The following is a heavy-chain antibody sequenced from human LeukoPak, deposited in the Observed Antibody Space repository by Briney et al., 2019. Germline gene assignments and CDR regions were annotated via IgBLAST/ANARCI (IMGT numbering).Heavy chain of an antibody. CDR1: GYTFTGYY. V-gene: IGHV1-2*02. J-gene: IGHJ4*02. Sequence: ASVKVSCKASGYTFTGYYMHWVRQAPGQGLEWMEWINPNSGGTNYAQKFQGRVTMTRDTSISTADMELSRLRSDDTAVYYCARELAAAGDPFDYWGQGTLVTVSS. D-gene: IGHD6-13*01. CDR2: INPNSGGT. CDR3: ARELAAAGDPFDY.